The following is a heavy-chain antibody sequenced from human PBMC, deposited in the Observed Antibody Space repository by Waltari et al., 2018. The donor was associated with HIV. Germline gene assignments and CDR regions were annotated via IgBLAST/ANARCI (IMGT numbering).Heavy chain of an antibody. Sequence: EVQLVQSGGGLIKPGGSLRLSCAASGFSVSSYWMHWVRQTPGKGLVWVSRINIDGSRIDYADSVRGRFTISRDSAKNTLSLQMNSLTEEDTAVYYCSRDTFGEYDYWAQGTLVTVSS. V-gene: IGHV3-74*01. J-gene: IGHJ4*02. CDR3: SRDTFGEYDY. CDR1: GFSVSSYW. D-gene: IGHD3-10*01. CDR2: INIDGSRI.